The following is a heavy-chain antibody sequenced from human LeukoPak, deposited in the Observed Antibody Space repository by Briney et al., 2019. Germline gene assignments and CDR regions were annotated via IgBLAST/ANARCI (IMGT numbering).Heavy chain of an antibody. Sequence: GGSLRLSCAASGFTFSNYNMNWVRQAPGKGLEWVSSISGTTTYIYYADSVKGRFTISRDNSKNTLYLQMNSLRAEDTAVYYCARGGYWGQGTLVTVSS. CDR1: GFTFSNYN. V-gene: IGHV3-21*04. CDR3: ARGGY. CDR2: ISGTTTYI. J-gene: IGHJ4*02.